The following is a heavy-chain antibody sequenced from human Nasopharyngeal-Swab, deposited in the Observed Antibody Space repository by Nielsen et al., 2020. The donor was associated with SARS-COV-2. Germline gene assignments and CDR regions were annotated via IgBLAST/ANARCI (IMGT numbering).Heavy chain of an antibody. J-gene: IGHJ2*01. V-gene: IGHV1-69*04. CDR2: IIPILGIA. CDR1: GGTFSSYA. D-gene: IGHD4-11*01. Sequence: PVKVSCKASGGTFSSYAISWVRQAPGQGLEWMGRIIPILGIANYAQKFQGRVTITADKSTSTAYMELSSLRSEDTAVYYCARYYSNYHFWYFDLWGRGTLVTVSS. CDR3: ARYYSNYHFWYFDL.